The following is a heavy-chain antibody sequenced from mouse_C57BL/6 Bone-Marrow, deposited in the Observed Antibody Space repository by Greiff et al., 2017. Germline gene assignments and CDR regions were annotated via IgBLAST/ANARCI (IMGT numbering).Heavy chain of an antibody. CDR3: AGEAITTIVPAY. J-gene: IGHJ2*01. V-gene: IGHV5-17*01. Sequence: EVHLVESGGGLVKPGGSLKLSCAASGFTFSDYGMHWVRQAPEKGLEWVAYISSGSSTIYYADTVKGRFTISRDNAKNTLFLQMTSLRSEDTAMYYCAGEAITTIVPAYWGQGTTLTVSS. CDR2: ISSGSSTI. D-gene: IGHD1-1*01. CDR1: GFTFSDYG.